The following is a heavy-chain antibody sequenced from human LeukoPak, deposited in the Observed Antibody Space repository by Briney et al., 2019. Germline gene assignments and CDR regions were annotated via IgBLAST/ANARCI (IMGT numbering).Heavy chain of an antibody. Sequence: PSETLSLTCTVSGGSISSYYWSWIRQPPGKGLEWIGYIYYSGSTNYNPSLKSRVTISVDTSKNQFSLKLSSVTAADTAVYYCARESYCSSTSCPEANDAFDIWGQGTMVTVSS. V-gene: IGHV4-59*01. CDR3: ARESYCSSTSCPEANDAFDI. CDR1: GGSISSYY. J-gene: IGHJ3*02. CDR2: IYYSGST. D-gene: IGHD2-2*01.